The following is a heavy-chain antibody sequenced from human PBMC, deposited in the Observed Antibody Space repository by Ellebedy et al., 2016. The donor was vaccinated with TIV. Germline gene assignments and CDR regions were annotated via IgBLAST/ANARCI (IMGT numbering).Heavy chain of an antibody. Sequence: MPGGSLRLSCAVSGASISRYYWNWIRQPPGKGLEWIGYIFNSVSTDYAPSMKSRVTITVDTSKKSVSLRMSSVTAADTAVYYCSRSSAISTYGMDVWGQGTMVTVSS. D-gene: IGHD2-2*01. CDR3: SRSSAISTYGMDV. CDR2: IFNSVST. V-gene: IGHV4-59*01. CDR1: GASISRYY. J-gene: IGHJ6*01.